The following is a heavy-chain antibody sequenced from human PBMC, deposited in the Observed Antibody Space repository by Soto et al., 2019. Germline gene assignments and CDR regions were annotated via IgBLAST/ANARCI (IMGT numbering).Heavy chain of an antibody. J-gene: IGHJ6*02. V-gene: IGHV1-69*02. CDR2: IIPILGIA. D-gene: IGHD6-19*01. CDR3: ASSVPYGIAVAVTRNYYYGMDV. CDR1: GGTFSIYT. Sequence: GASVKVSCTASGGTFSIYTSIWVRQAHGQGLEWMGRIIPILGIANYAQKFQGRVTITADKSTSTAYMELSSLRSEDTAVYYCASSVPYGIAVAVTRNYYYGMDVWGQGTTVTVSS.